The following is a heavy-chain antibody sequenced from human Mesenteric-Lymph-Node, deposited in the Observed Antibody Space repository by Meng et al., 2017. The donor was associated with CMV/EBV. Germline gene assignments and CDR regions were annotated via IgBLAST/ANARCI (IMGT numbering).Heavy chain of an antibody. D-gene: IGHD1-26*01. CDR2: INSSGNII. J-gene: IGHJ6*02. CDR3: ARSVGATRGAYYYYYGMDV. V-gene: IGHV3-48*03. Sequence: GESLKISCAASGFTLNWIRQAPGKGLEWISYINSSGNIIHYADSVKGRFTISRDNAKNSLYLQMNSLRAEDTAVYYCARSVGATRGAYYYYYGMDVWGQGTTVTVSS. CDR1: GFTL.